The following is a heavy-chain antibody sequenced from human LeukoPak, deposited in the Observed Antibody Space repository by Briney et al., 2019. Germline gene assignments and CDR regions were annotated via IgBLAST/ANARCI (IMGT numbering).Heavy chain of an antibody. CDR1: RGSLSGYY. D-gene: IGHD3-10*01. CDR3: ATEGGYGSGGLDY. CDR2: IYYSGST. V-gene: IGHV4-34*01. Sequence: SETLSLTCAVYRGSLSGYYWGWIRRPPGQGLEWIGSIYYSGSTYYNPSLKSRLTISVDTSKNQFSLKLNSVTAADTAVYFCATEGGYGSGGLDYWGQGTLVTVSS. J-gene: IGHJ4*02.